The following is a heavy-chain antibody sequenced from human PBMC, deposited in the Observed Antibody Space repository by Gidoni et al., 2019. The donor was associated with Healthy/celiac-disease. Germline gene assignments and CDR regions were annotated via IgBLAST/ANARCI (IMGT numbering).Heavy chain of an antibody. D-gene: IGHD2-15*01. V-gene: IGHV3-49*05. J-gene: IGHJ4*02. CDR1: GFTFGDYA. Sequence: EVQLVESGGGLVKPGRSLRLSCTASGFTFGDYAMSWFRPAPGKGLEWVGFIRSKAYGGTTEYAASVKGRFTISRDDSKSIAYLQMNSLKTEDTAVYYCTRCGGYCSGGIDYWGQGTLVTVSS. CDR2: IRSKAYGGTT. CDR3: TRCGGYCSGGIDY.